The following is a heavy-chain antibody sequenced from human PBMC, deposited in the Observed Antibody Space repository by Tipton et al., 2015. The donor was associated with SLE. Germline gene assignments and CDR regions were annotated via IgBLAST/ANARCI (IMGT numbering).Heavy chain of an antibody. J-gene: IGHJ5*02. D-gene: IGHD1-7*01. CDR2: IKQDGSEI. Sequence: SLRLSCAASGFTFSSYWMSWVRQAPGKGLEWVANIKQDGSEIYYVDSVKGRFTISRDNAKNSLYLQMNSLRAEDTAVYYCARDLGELELRWFDPWGQGTLVTVSS. CDR3: ARDLGELELRWFDP. CDR1: GFTFSSYW. V-gene: IGHV3-7*01.